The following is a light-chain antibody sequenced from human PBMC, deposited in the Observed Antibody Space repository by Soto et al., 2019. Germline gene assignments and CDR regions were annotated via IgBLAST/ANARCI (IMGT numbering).Light chain of an antibody. V-gene: IGKV3-11*01. J-gene: IGKJ5*01. CDR1: QSVSTW. CDR3: QQRSNWIT. Sequence: EIVLTLSPATLSLSPGDTATLSCRASQSVSTWLTWYQQKPGQAPRLLIYDASNRATGIPARFSGSGSGTDFTLTISSLEPEDFAVYYCQQRSNWITFGQGTRLEIE. CDR2: DAS.